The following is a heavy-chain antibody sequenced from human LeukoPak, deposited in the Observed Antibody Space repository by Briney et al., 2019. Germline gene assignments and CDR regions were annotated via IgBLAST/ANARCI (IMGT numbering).Heavy chain of an antibody. D-gene: IGHD4-23*01. J-gene: IGHJ4*02. CDR2: INTDGSIT. V-gene: IGHV3-74*01. Sequence: GGSLRLSCAASGFTFSSYWMHWVRQAPGKGLGWVSHINTDGSITSYADSVKGRFTISRDTAKNTLYLQMNSLRAEDTAVYYCARDQDYGGHYVAYWGQGTLVTVSS. CDR1: GFTFSSYW. CDR3: ARDQDYGGHYVAY.